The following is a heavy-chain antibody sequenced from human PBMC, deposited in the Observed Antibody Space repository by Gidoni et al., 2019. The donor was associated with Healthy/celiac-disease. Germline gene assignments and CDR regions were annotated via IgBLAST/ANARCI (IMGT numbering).Heavy chain of an antibody. J-gene: IGHJ4*02. CDR3: ASRWIEVGNRDTLIDY. Sequence: QVQLVQSGAEVKKPGASVKVSCKASGYTFNGYYMHWVRQAPGQGLEWMGWINPNSGGTNYAQKFQGRVTMTRDTSISTAYMELSRLRSDDTAVYYCASRWIEVGNRDTLIDYWGQGTLVTVSS. V-gene: IGHV1-2*02. CDR2: INPNSGGT. D-gene: IGHD3-9*01. CDR1: GYTFNGYY.